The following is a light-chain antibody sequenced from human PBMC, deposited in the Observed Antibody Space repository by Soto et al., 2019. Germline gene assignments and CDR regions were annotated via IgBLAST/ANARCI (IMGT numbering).Light chain of an antibody. CDR1: QSISSN. J-gene: IGKJ4*01. V-gene: IGKV3D-15*01. CDR2: GAS. Sequence: EIVMTQSPATLSVSPGERATLSCRASQSISSNLAWYQQKPGQAPSLLIFGASSRATGIPARFSGSGSGTDFTLTISRLEPEDFAVYYCQQYDNSPLTFGGGTKVDIK. CDR3: QQYDNSPLT.